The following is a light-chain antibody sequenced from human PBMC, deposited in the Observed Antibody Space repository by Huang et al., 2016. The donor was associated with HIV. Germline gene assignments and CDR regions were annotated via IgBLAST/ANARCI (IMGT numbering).Light chain of an antibody. CDR2: EVA. CDR3: MQSIQFWT. J-gene: IGKJ1*01. CDR1: QSLLPPDGKPY. Sequence: DIVMTQSPLSLSVTPGQPASISCKSSQSLLPPDGKPYLFWYLQKPGQAPQLLRYEVANRLSGVPDRFSGSGSGTDFTLQISRVEAEDVGVYYCMQSIQFWTFGQGTKVEIK. V-gene: IGKV2D-29*01.